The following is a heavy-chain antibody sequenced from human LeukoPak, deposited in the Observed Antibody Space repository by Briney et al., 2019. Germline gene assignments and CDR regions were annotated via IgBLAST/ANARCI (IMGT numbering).Heavy chain of an antibody. CDR2: ISGGGGST. D-gene: IGHD3-10*01. CDR3: VRNYYGSGTWDPFFDY. J-gene: IGHJ4*02. V-gene: IGHV3-23*01. CDR1: GFTFTNNA. Sequence: GGSLRLSCATSGFTFTNNAMSWVRQAPGKGLQWVSGISGGGGSTYYADSVKGRFTISRDNSKNTLYLQMNSLRAEDTAVHYCVRNYYGSGTWDPFFDYWGQGTLVTVSS.